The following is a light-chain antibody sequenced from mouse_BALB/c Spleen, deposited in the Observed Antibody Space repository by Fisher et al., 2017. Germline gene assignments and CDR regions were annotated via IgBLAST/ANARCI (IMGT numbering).Light chain of an antibody. V-gene: IGKV4-74*01. CDR3: HQYHRSPWT. J-gene: IGKJ1*01. CDR2: STS. Sequence: IVITQTTAIMSASLGERVTMTCTASSSVSSSYLHWYQQKSGASPKLWIYSTSNLASGVPARFSGSGSGTSYSLTISRVEAEDAATYYCHQYHRSPWTFGGGTKLEIK. CDR1: SSVSSSY.